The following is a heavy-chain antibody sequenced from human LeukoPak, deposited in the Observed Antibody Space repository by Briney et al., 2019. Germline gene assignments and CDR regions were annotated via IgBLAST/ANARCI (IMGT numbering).Heavy chain of an antibody. CDR3: AKETQFYYDTGASYYFDH. D-gene: IGHD3-22*01. Sequence: GGSLGLSCASSGFAFERHTMHWVRQVSGKGLEWVSLISWDGGRTVYADFVKGRFAISRDNSKNSLYLQMNSLTTEDTAFYYCAKETQFYYDTGASYYFDHWGQGALVTVSS. CDR1: GFAFERHT. J-gene: IGHJ4*02. V-gene: IGHV3-43*01. CDR2: ISWDGGRT.